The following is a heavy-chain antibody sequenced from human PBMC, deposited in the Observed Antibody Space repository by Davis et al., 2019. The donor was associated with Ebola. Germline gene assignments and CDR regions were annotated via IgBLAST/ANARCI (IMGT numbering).Heavy chain of an antibody. CDR3: ARDPDPYCGGDCGAPDY. Sequence: ASVKVSCKASGYTFTTYGISWVRQAPGQGLEWMGWISAYNGNTNYAQKLQGRVTMTTDTSTTTAYMELRSLRSDDTAVYYCARDPDPYCGGDCGAPDYWGQGTLVTVSS. CDR2: ISAYNGNT. CDR1: GYTFTTYG. V-gene: IGHV1-18*01. D-gene: IGHD2-21*02. J-gene: IGHJ4*02.